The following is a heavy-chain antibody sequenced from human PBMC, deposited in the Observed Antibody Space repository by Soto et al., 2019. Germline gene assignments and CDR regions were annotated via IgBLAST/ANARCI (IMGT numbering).Heavy chain of an antibody. Sequence: EVLLVQSGGGLVQPGGSLRLSCAPSGLSVTSNYMAWVRQAPGKGLEWVSVIYSGSTTHHADSVKGRFTISRDSSRNTLYLKRRSRRVEDTALYYCARGCWVEGYGDGTYFDYWGQGTLVTVSS. D-gene: IGHD1-1*01. J-gene: IGHJ4*02. V-gene: IGHV3-66*01. CDR3: ARGCWVEGYGDGTYFDY. CDR2: IYSGSTT. CDR1: GLSVTSNY.